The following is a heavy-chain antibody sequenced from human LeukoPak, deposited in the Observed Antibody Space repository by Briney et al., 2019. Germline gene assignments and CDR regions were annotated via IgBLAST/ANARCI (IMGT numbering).Heavy chain of an antibody. V-gene: IGHV4-39*07. CDR1: GGSISSSSYY. Sequence: TSETLSLTCTVSGGSISSSSYYWGWIRQPPGKGLEWIGSIYYSGSTYYNPSLKSRVTISVDTSKNQFSLKLSSVTAADTAVYYCASAYHWFFDYWGQGTLVTVSS. D-gene: IGHD3-16*01. CDR3: ASAYHWFFDY. CDR2: IYYSGST. J-gene: IGHJ4*02.